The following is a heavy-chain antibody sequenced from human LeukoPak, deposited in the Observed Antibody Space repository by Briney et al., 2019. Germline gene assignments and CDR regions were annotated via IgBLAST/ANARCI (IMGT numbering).Heavy chain of an antibody. CDR1: GGPISSSDYS. D-gene: IGHD3-16*02. V-gene: IGHV4-39*01. CDR3: ARQTDSVSTWFDP. Sequence: PSETLSLSCTVSGGPISSSDYSWGWIRQPPGKGLEWIGSIYYSGNSYYNPSLKSRVTISVDTSKNQFSLKLSSVTAADTAVYYCARQTDSVSTWFDPWGQGTLVTVSS. J-gene: IGHJ5*02. CDR2: IYYSGNS.